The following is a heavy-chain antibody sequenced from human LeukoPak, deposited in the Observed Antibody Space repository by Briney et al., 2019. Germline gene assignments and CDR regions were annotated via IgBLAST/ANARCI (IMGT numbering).Heavy chain of an antibody. Sequence: GGSLRLSCAASGFTFGSNAMHWVRQAPGKGLEWVAVISYDGSSEYYADSVKGRFTISRDNSKNTVYLQMNSLRDEDTAVYSCAKGAGGSCYTACDYWGQGTLVTVSS. V-gene: IGHV3-30-3*01. CDR1: GFTFGSNA. J-gene: IGHJ4*02. D-gene: IGHD2-15*01. CDR3: AKGAGGSCYTACDY. CDR2: ISYDGSSE.